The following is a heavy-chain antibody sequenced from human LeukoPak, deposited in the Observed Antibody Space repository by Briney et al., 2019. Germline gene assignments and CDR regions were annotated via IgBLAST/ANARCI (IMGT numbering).Heavy chain of an antibody. CDR1: GFSFRDYG. J-gene: IGHJ4*02. CDR2: IWFDATNR. CDR3: GSGVSWGAASFDY. D-gene: IGHD1-26*01. V-gene: IGHV3-33*01. Sequence: PGGSLRLSCAASGFSFRDYGMHWVRQAPGKGLEWVAVIWFDATNRYYADSVKGRFTISRDDSQDTLYLQMKSLRAEDTAVYYCGSGVSWGAASFDYWGQGTLVTVSS.